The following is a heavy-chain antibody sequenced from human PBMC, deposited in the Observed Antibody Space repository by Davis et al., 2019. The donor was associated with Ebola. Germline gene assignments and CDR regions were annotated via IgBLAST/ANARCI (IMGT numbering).Heavy chain of an antibody. CDR2: IYYTGST. D-gene: IGHD1-26*01. V-gene: IGHV4-59*01. Sequence: PGGSLRLSCSVSGCSISSNYWSWIRQPPGKGLEWIGYIYYTGSTNYNPSLKSRVTISVDMSKNQFSLRLSSVTAADTAVYYCATSRSYYVIDQWGQGTLVTVSS. CDR3: ATSRSYYVIDQ. J-gene: IGHJ4*02. CDR1: GCSISSNY.